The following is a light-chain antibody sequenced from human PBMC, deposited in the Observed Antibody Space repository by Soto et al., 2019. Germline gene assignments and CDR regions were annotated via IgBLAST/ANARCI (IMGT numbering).Light chain of an antibody. CDR3: QQYGRSPPFT. CDR1: QSVSSSY. CDR2: GAS. V-gene: IGKV3-20*01. J-gene: IGKJ4*01. Sequence: EIVLTQSPGTLSLSPGERATLSCRASQSVSSSYLAWYQQKPGQAPRLLIYGASSRATGIPDRFSGSGSGTDVTLTISRLEPEDCAVYYCQQYGRSPPFTFGGGTKVEIK.